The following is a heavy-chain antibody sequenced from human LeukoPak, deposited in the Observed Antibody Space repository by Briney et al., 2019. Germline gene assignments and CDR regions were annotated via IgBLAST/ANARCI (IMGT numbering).Heavy chain of an antibody. CDR2: ISWNSGSI. D-gene: IGHD6-13*01. Sequence: GGSLRLSCAASGFTFSSYAMSWVRQAPGKGLEWVSGISWNSGSIGYADSVKGRFTISRDNAKNSLYLQMNSLRAEDTALYYCAKDTGIAAAGSGLFDYWGQGTLVTVSS. J-gene: IGHJ4*02. V-gene: IGHV3-9*01. CDR3: AKDTGIAAAGSGLFDY. CDR1: GFTFSSYA.